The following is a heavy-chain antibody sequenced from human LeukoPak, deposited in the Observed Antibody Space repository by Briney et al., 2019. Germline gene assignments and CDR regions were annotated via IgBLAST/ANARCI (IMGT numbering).Heavy chain of an antibody. CDR1: GDSISSGGYS. CDR3: AREGNWGSAWFDP. V-gene: IGHV4-30-4*07. J-gene: IGHJ5*02. D-gene: IGHD7-27*01. CDR2: IHDSGST. Sequence: SETLSLTCAVSGDSISSGGYSWSWIRQPPGKGLEWIAYIHDSGSTYNNPSLKTRLSISIDTSKNQFSLKLNSVTPEDTAVYYCAREGNWGSAWFDPWGQGTLVTVSS.